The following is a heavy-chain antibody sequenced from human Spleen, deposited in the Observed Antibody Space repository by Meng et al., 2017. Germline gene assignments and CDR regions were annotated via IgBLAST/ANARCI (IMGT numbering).Heavy chain of an antibody. D-gene: IGHD2-15*01. Sequence: GESLKISCTASGFTFGDYAMSWFRQAPGKGLEWVGFIRSKAYGGTTEYAASVKGRFTISRDNSKNTLYLQMNSLRAEDTAVYYCAKVVLVGPETPTYCSGGSCYSGGYRFDYWGQGTLVTVSS. J-gene: IGHJ4*02. CDR3: AKVVLVGPETPTYCSGGSCYSGGYRFDY. V-gene: IGHV3-49*03. CDR1: GFTFGDYA. CDR2: IRSKAYGGTT.